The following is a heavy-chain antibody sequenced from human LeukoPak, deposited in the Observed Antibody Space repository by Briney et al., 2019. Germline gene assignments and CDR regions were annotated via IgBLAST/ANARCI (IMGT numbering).Heavy chain of an antibody. J-gene: IGHJ4*02. Sequence: GGSLRLSCAASGFTFSSYAMSWVRQAPGKGLEWVSAISGSGGSTYYADSVKGRFTISRDNSKNTLYLQMNSLRAEDTAVYYCAKSVGVVITAHYYFDYWGQGTLVTVSS. CDR3: AKSVGVVITAHYYFDY. V-gene: IGHV3-23*01. CDR1: GFTFSSYA. CDR2: ISGSGGST. D-gene: IGHD3-3*01.